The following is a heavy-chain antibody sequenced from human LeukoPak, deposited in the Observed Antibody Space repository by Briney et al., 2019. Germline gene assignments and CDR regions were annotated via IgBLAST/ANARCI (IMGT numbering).Heavy chain of an antibody. CDR3: ARGLAYPVKYYDSSGYYSNFDY. Sequence: ASVKVSCKASGYTFTSYGISWVRRAPGQGLEWMGWISAYNGNTNYAQKPQGRVTMTTDTSTSTAYMELRSLRSDDTAVYYCARGLAYPVKYYDSSGYYSNFDYWGQGTLVTVSS. D-gene: IGHD3-22*01. J-gene: IGHJ4*02. CDR2: ISAYNGNT. CDR1: GYTFTSYG. V-gene: IGHV1-18*01.